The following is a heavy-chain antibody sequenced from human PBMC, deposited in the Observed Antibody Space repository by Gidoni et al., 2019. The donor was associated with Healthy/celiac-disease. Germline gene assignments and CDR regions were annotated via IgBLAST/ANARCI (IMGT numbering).Heavy chain of an antibody. Sequence: QVQLQESGPGLAKPSETLSLTCTFSGGSISSYYWSWIRQPPGKGLEWIGYIYYSGSTNYNPSLKSRVTISVDTSKNQFSLKLSSVTAADTAVYYCARRVYGSGSYYDYWGQGTLVTVSS. J-gene: IGHJ4*02. CDR1: GGSISSYY. D-gene: IGHD3-10*01. CDR3: ARRVYGSGSYYDY. CDR2: IYYSGST. V-gene: IGHV4-59*01.